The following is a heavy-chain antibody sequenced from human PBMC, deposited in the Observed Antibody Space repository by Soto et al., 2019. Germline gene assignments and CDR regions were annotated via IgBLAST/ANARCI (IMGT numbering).Heavy chain of an antibody. Sequence: ESGGGLIQPGESLRLSCAAFGLTISGKKYVAWVRQAPGKGLEWVSALYDVDGSFYADSETGRFTTSSDSSKTTVYLQMNDLRPDDTAVYYCATWHEREHAFDVWGQGTTVTISS. CDR3: ATWHEREHAFDV. CDR1: GLTISGKKY. CDR2: LYDVDGS. V-gene: IGHV3-53*01. D-gene: IGHD1-1*01. J-gene: IGHJ3*01.